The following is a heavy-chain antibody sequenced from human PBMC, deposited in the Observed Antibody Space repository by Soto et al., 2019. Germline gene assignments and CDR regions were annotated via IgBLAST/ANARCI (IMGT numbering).Heavy chain of an antibody. CDR2: ISGSGGST. CDR3: AKDQNIVATIIGY. J-gene: IGHJ4*02. Sequence: PGGSLRLSCTASGFTFSASAMHWVRQAPGKGLEWVSAISGSGGSTYYADSVKGRFTISRDNSKNTLYLQMNSLRAEDTAVYYCAKDQNIVATIIGYWGQGTLVTVSS. CDR1: GFTFSASA. V-gene: IGHV3-23*01. D-gene: IGHD5-12*01.